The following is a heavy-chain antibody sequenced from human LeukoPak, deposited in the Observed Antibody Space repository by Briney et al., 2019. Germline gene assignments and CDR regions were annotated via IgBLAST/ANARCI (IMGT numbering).Heavy chain of an antibody. V-gene: IGHV4-59*08. J-gene: IGHJ2*01. Sequence: SETLSLTCTVSGVSISSYYWSWIRQPPGKGLEWIGYIYYSGSTNYNPSLKSRVTISVDTSKNQCSLKLSSVTAADTAVYYCARQGGGFWYFDLWGRGTLVTVSS. D-gene: IGHD6-25*01. CDR1: GVSISSYY. CDR2: IYYSGST. CDR3: ARQGGGFWYFDL.